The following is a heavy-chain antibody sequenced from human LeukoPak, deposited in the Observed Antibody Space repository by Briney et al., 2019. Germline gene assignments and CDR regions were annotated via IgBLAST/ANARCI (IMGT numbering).Heavy chain of an antibody. D-gene: IGHD2-15*01. CDR3: AKSPLGYCSGGSCYLYYFDY. CDR2: ISGSGGST. CDR1: GFAFSSYA. Sequence: GGSLRLSCAASGFAFSSYAMSWVRQAPGKGLEWASAISGSGGSTYYADSVKGRFTISRGNSKNTLYLQMNSLRAEDTAVYYCAKSPLGYCSGGSCYLYYFDYWGQGTLVTVSS. V-gene: IGHV3-23*01. J-gene: IGHJ4*02.